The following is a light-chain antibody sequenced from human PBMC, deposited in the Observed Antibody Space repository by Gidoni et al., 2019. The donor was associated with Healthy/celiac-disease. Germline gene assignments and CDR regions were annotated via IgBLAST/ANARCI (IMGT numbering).Light chain of an antibody. Sequence: DIQMTQSPSSLSASVGDRVTITCRASQSISSYLNWYQQKPGKAPKLLIYAASRLQSGVPSRFSGSGSGTDFTLTISSLQPEDFATYYCQQSYSTSFGGXTKVEIK. CDR1: QSISSY. J-gene: IGKJ4*01. CDR2: AAS. CDR3: QQSYSTS. V-gene: IGKV1-39*01.